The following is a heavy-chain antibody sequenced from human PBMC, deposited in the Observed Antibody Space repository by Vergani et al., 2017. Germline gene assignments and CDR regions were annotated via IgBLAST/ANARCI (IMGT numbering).Heavy chain of an antibody. D-gene: IGHD3-16*02. CDR2: IDYSGST. V-gene: IGHV4-59*01. CDR1: GGSISSYY. J-gene: IGHJ6*03. CDR3: ASYQGFYYYYYMDV. Sequence: QVQLQESGPGLVKPSETLSLTCTVSGGSISSYYWSWIRQPPGKGLEWIGYIDYSGSTNYNPSLKSRVTISVDTSKNQFSLKLSSVTAADTAVYYCASYQGFYYYYYMDVWGKGTTVTVSS.